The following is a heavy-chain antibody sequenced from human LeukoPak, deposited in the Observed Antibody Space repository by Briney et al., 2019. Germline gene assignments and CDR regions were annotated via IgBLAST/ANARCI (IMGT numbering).Heavy chain of an antibody. D-gene: IGHD3-10*02. Sequence: GGSLRLSCAASGFTFSSYAMHWVRQAPGQGQGWVAVISNDGSNNYYADSVKGRFTISRDNSKNTLYLQMNSLRAEDTAVYYCAELGITMVGGVWGKGTTVTISS. CDR2: ISNDGSNN. CDR1: GFTFSSYA. CDR3: AELGITMVGGV. V-gene: IGHV3-30*04. J-gene: IGHJ6*04.